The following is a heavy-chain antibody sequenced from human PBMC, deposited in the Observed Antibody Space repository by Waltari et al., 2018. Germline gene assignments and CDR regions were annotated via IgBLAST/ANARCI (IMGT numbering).Heavy chain of an antibody. CDR1: GGTFSSYA. J-gene: IGHJ6*03. CDR3: ARVNSSSPRPPYYYYYMDV. Sequence: QVQLVQSGVEVKKPGSSVKVSCKASGGTFSSYAISWVRQAPGQGLEWMGGIIPIFGTANYAQKFQGRVTITADESTSTAYMELSSLRSEDTAVYYCARVNSSSPRPPYYYYYMDVWGKGTTVTISS. CDR2: IIPIFGTA. D-gene: IGHD6-6*01. V-gene: IGHV1-69*12.